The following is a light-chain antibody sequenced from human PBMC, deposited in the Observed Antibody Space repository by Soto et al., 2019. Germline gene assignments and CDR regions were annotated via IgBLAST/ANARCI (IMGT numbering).Light chain of an antibody. J-gene: IGKJ4*01. CDR1: QSTNNY. V-gene: IGKV1-39*01. Sequence: DIPMTQSPSSLSASVGDRVTITCRASQSTNNYLNWYQQKQGKAPKLLIYAASSLQSGVPSRFSGSGSGADFTLTISSLQPEDFATYYCQQSYGTPLTFGGGTKVEIK. CDR2: AAS. CDR3: QQSYGTPLT.